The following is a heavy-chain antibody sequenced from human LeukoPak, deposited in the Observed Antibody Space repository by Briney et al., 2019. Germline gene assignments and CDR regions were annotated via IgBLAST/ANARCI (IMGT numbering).Heavy chain of an antibody. Sequence: PSETLSLTCAVYGGSFSGHYWSWIRQPPGKGLEWIGEINHSGSTNYNPSLKSRVTISVDTSKNQFSLKLSSVTAADTAVYYCASAPNRYNSGLYWGQGTLVTVSS. V-gene: IGHV4-34*01. CDR2: INHSGST. J-gene: IGHJ4*02. CDR1: GGSFSGHY. CDR3: ASAPNRYNSGLY. D-gene: IGHD5-12*01.